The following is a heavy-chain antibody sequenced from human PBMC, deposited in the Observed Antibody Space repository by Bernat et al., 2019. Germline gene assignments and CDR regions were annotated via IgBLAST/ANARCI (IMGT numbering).Heavy chain of an antibody. CDR2: VNAGNGNT. CDR3: ALRTYCSTISCYADYYYYGMDV. CDR1: GNIFTSFE. V-gene: IGHV1-3*01. Sequence: QAQLVQSGAEVKKPGASVKVSCKASGNIFTSFEMYWVRQAPGQRPEWMGWVNAGNGNTKYSQKFQGRVTLTRDTSAKTAYMELSSLKSEDTAVYYCALRTYCSTISCYADYYYYGMDVWGQGTTVTVSS. J-gene: IGHJ6*02. D-gene: IGHD2-2*01.